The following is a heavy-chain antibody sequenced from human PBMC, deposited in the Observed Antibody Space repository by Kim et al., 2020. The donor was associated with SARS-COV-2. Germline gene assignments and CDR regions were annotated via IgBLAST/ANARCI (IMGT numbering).Heavy chain of an antibody. Sequence: GESLKISCKGSGYSFTSYWIGWVRQMPGKGLEWMGIIYPGDSDTRYSPSFQGQVTISADKSISTAYLQWSSLKASDTAMYYCARRGYDYGDFEGVFDYWGQGTLVTVSS. CDR1: GYSFTSYW. J-gene: IGHJ4*02. V-gene: IGHV5-51*01. CDR2: IYPGDSDT. D-gene: IGHD4-17*01. CDR3: ARRGYDYGDFEGVFDY.